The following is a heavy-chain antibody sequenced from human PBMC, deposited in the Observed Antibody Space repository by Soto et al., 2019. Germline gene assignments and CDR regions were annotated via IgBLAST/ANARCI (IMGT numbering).Heavy chain of an antibody. CDR2: ITGSGGST. Sequence: PGESLKISCAASGFTFSTDAMIWVRQAPGKGLEWVSVITGSGGSTYYADSVKGRFTISRDTSKNTLFLQMNSLRAEDTAVYYCVKDRYGDCGVIDYWAQRTRV. D-gene: IGHD4-17*01. V-gene: IGHV3-23*01. J-gene: IGHJ4*02. CDR1: GFTFSTDA. CDR3: VKDRYGDCGVIDY.